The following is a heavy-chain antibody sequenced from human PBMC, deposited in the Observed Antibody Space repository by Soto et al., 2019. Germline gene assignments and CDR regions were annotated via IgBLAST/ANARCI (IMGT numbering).Heavy chain of an antibody. CDR2: ISYDGSNK. D-gene: IGHD3-22*01. CDR3: AKDRPTHPSAPGYDSSGYEVY. J-gene: IGHJ4*02. Sequence: GGSLRLSCAASGFTFSSYGMHWVRQAPGKGLEWVAVISYDGSNKYYADSVKGRFTISKDNSKNTLYLQMNSLRAEDTAVYYCAKDRPTHPSAPGYDSSGYEVYWGQGTLVTVSS. V-gene: IGHV3-30*18. CDR1: GFTFSSYG.